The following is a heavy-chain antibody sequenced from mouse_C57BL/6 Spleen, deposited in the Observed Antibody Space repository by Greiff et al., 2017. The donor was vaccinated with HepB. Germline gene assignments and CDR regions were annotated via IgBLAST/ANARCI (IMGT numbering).Heavy chain of an antibody. CDR2: IRLKSDNYAT. V-gene: IGHV6-3*01. CDR3: KTYITTVVARDHFDY. Sequence: EVKVEESGGGLVQPGGSMKLSCVASGFTFSNYWMNWVRQSPEKGLEWVAQIRLKSDNYATHYAESVKGRFTISRDDSKSSVYLQMNNLRAEDTGIYYCKTYITTVVARDHFDYWGQGTTLTVSS. J-gene: IGHJ2*01. D-gene: IGHD1-1*01. CDR1: GFTFSNYW.